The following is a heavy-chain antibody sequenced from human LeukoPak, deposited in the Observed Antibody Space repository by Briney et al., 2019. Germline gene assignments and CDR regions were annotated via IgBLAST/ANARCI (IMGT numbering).Heavy chain of an antibody. V-gene: IGHV3-23*01. CDR2: ISASADNT. CDR1: GFTFSNYA. D-gene: IGHD2-8*01. CDR3: AKENADYFDY. Sequence: GGSLRLSCVASGFTFSNYAMSWVRQAPGKGLEWVSTISASADNTYYVDSMKGRFIISRDNSKNTVYLQMNSLRAEDTAIYYCAKENADYFDYWGQGTLVTVSS. J-gene: IGHJ4*02.